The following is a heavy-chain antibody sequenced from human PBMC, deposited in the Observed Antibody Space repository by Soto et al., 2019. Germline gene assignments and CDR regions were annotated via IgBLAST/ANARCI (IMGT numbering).Heavy chain of an antibody. J-gene: IGHJ6*02. CDR3: AKVTKRAAAGRYEYYKYGMDV. Sequence: PGGSLRLSCAAAGFAFSTYAMTWVRQAPGKGLEWVSVISGSGGSSYYAASVKGRFTLSRDNSKNTLFLQMNGLRAEDTAVYYCAKVTKRAAAGRYEYYKYGMDVWGQGTTVTVSS. CDR2: ISGSGGSS. D-gene: IGHD6-13*01. V-gene: IGHV3-23*01. CDR1: GFAFSTYA.